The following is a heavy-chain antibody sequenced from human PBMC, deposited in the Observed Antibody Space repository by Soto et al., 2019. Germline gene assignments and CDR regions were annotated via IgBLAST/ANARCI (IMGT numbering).Heavy chain of an antibody. CDR3: ARDSSSWYFDY. CDR2: IWYDGSNK. Sequence: GGSLRLSCAASGFTCSSYGMHWVRQAPGKGLEWVAVIWYDGSNKYYADSVKGRFTISRDNSKNTLYLQMNSLRAEDTAVYYCARDSSSWYFDYWGQGTLVTVSS. D-gene: IGHD6-13*01. V-gene: IGHV3-33*01. CDR1: GFTCSSYG. J-gene: IGHJ4*02.